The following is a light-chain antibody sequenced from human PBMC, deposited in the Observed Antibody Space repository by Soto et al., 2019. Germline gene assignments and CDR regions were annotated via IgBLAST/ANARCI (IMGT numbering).Light chain of an antibody. CDR1: QSISNY. V-gene: IGKV1-39*01. CDR3: QQGYSAPGT. CDR2: AAS. J-gene: IGKJ2*01. Sequence: DMQMTQSPSSLSASVGDRVTITCRASQSISNYLNWYQHKPGKAPKLPIYAASSLQSGVPSRFSGSGSGTDFTLTISSLQPEDFATYYCQQGYSAPGTFGPGTKLEIK.